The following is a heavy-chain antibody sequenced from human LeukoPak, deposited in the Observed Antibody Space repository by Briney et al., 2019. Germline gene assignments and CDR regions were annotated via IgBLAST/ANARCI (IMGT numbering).Heavy chain of an antibody. J-gene: IGHJ1*01. V-gene: IGHV1-2*02. Sequence: GASVKVSCKASGYTFTGYYMHWVRQAPGQGLEWMGWINPNSGGTNYAQTFQGRVTMTRDTSISTAYMELSRLRSDDTAVYYCASYPMYYYDSSGPKSEYFQHWGQGTLVTVSS. D-gene: IGHD3-22*01. CDR2: INPNSGGT. CDR1: GYTFTGYY. CDR3: ASYPMYYYDSSGPKSEYFQH.